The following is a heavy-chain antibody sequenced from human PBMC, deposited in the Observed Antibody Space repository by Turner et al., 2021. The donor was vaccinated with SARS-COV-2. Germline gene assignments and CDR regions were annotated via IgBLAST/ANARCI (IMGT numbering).Heavy chain of an antibody. CDR1: GGSISSSSYY. CDR2: RFYSGNT. V-gene: IGHV4-39*02. J-gene: IGHJ6*02. CDR3: ARLRVGATIYYYHGMDA. Sequence: QLQLQESGPGLVKPSETLSLTCTVSGGSISSSSYYWGWIRQPPGKGLEWIGNRFYSGNTYYNESLKSRVTISMDTSANRFSLRLSSVTAADTAVYYCARLRVGATIYYYHGMDAWGQGTTVTVSS. D-gene: IGHD1-26*01.